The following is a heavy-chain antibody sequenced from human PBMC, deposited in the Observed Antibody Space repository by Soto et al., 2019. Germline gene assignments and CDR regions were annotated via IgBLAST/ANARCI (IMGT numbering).Heavy chain of an antibody. V-gene: IGHV3-53*01. CDR2: IYSGGST. CDR1: GFTFSSYS. J-gene: IGHJ5*02. CDR3: ARGSVVVPAALWFDP. Sequence: PGGSLRLSCAASGFTFSSYSMNWVRQAPGKGLEWVSVIYSGGSTYYADSVKGRFTISRDNSKNTLYLQMNSLRAEDTAVYYCARGSVVVPAALWFDPWGQGTLVTVSS. D-gene: IGHD2-2*01.